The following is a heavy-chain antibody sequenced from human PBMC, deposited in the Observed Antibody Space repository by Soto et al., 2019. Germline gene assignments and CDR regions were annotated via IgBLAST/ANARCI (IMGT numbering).Heavy chain of an antibody. CDR3: ARQRTTVVTQAYFAY. J-gene: IGHJ4*02. CDR1: GESISSSSYY. D-gene: IGHD2-21*02. CDR2: IYHSGRT. Sequence: SETLSLTCIVSGESISSSSYYWGWIRQPPGKGLEWIGSIYHSGRTYYTPSLKSRVSISIDTSKNQFSLKLSSVTAADTALYYCARQRTTVVTQAYFAYWGKGALVTVS. V-gene: IGHV4-39*01.